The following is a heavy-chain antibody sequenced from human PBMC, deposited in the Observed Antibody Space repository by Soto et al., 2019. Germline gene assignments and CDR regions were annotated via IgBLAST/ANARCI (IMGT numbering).Heavy chain of an antibody. D-gene: IGHD3-16*02. CDR2: ISYDGSNK. CDR1: GFTFSSYG. CDR3: AKYYDYIWGSYHKDHGYYFDF. V-gene: IGHV3-30*18. J-gene: IGHJ4*02. Sequence: QVQLVESGGGVVQPGRSLRLSCAASGFTFSSYGMHWVRQAPGKGLEWVAVISYDGSNKYYADSVKGRFTISRDNSKNTLYLQMNSRGDDDTAVYYCAKYYDYIWGSYHKDHGYYFDFWGQGTLVTVSS.